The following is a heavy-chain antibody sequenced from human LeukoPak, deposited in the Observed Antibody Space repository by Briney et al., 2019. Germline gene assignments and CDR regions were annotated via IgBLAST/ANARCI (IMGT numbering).Heavy chain of an antibody. Sequence: SETLSLTCSVSGGSISSYYWSWIRQPPGKGLEWIGYIYYSGSTNYNPSLKSRVTISVDASENQLSLKLSSVTAADTALYYCARAHTSSWYMDYWGQGTLVTVSS. D-gene: IGHD6-13*01. J-gene: IGHJ4*02. CDR1: GGSISSYY. CDR2: IYYSGST. V-gene: IGHV4-59*01. CDR3: ARAHTSSWYMDY.